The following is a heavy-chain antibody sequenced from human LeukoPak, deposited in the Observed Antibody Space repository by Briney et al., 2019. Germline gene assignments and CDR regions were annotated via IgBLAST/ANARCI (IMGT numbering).Heavy chain of an antibody. D-gene: IGHD1-26*01. CDR3: GREVVGARGGDY. Sequence: GGSLRLSCTASGFSFSGYWMTWVRQTPGKGLEWVANINQDGSKKSYVDSVRGRFTISRDSAKNSLYLQMNSLRAEDTAVYYWGREVVGARGGDYWGQGPLVTVSS. CDR1: GFSFSGYW. J-gene: IGHJ4*02. V-gene: IGHV3-7*01. CDR2: INQDGSKK.